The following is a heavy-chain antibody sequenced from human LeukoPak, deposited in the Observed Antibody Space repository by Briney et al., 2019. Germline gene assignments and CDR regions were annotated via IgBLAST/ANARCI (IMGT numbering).Heavy chain of an antibody. CDR1: GFNFRAYW. V-gene: IGHV3-21*01. Sequence: PGGSLRLSCTTSGFNFRAYWMAWVRQAPGKGLEWVSSISSSSSYIYYADSVKGRFTSSRDNAKKSLYLQMNNLRAEDTAVYYCARDYPDIVVVPAAIKGANWFDPWGQGTLVTVSS. D-gene: IGHD2-2*01. J-gene: IGHJ5*02. CDR3: ARDYPDIVVVPAAIKGANWFDP. CDR2: ISSSSSYI.